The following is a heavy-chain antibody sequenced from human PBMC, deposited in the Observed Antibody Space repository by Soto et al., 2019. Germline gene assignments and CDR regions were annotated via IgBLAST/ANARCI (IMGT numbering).Heavy chain of an antibody. CDR1: GFTFADAW. CDR3: TTGLSNGYYNFDY. V-gene: IGHV3-15*01. J-gene: IGHJ4*02. Sequence: PGESLTLSCAASGFTFADAWMTWVFQAPGRWLEWVGRIKREADGGTTDYAAPVKGRTTISRDDSKNTLYLQMNSPKTENTAVYYCTTGLSNGYYNFDYWGQGTPVTVSS. CDR2: IKREADGGTT. D-gene: IGHD3-22*01.